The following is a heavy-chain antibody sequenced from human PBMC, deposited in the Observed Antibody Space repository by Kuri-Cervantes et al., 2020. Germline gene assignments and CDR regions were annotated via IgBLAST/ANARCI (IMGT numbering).Heavy chain of an antibody. CDR1: GGSFSGYY. Sequence: SETLSLTCAVYGGSFSGYYWSWIRQPPGKGLEWIGEINHSGSTNYNPSLKSRVTISADTSKNQFSLKLSSVTAADTAVYYCARSSFAPWSGYFSFDYYYYMDVWGKGTTVTVSS. D-gene: IGHD3-3*01. CDR2: INHSGST. J-gene: IGHJ6*03. V-gene: IGHV4-34*01. CDR3: ARSSFAPWSGYFSFDYYYYMDV.